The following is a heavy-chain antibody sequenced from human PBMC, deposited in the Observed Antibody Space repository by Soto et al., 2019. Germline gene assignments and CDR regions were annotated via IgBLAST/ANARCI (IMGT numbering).Heavy chain of an antibody. D-gene: IGHD1-26*01. V-gene: IGHV3-23*01. CDR3: ARRGSGSYYDY. Sequence: EVQLLESGGGLVQPGGSLRLSCAASGFTFSSYAMRWVRQAPGKGLEWVSAISGSGGSTYYADSVKGRFTISRDNPKNTLYLQMNSLMAEDTAVYYCARRGSGSYYDYWGQGTLVTVSS. J-gene: IGHJ4*02. CDR1: GFTFSSYA. CDR2: ISGSGGST.